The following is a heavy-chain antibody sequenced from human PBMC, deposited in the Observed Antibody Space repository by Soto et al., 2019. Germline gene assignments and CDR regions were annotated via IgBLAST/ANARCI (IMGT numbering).Heavy chain of an antibody. J-gene: IGHJ4*02. CDR1: GGSISSSSYF. CDR3: VKASSSWYYFDY. CDR2: IYYSGST. D-gene: IGHD6-13*01. Sequence: PSETLSLTCSVSGGSISSSSYFWVWIRQPPGKGLEWIGSIYYSGSTYYNPSLKSRVTVSVDTSKNQFSLKLSSVTAADTAVYYCVKASSSWYYFDYWGQGTLVTVS. V-gene: IGHV4-39*01.